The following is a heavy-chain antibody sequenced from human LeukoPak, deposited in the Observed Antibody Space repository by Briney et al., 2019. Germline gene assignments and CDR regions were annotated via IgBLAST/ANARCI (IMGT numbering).Heavy chain of an antibody. Sequence: SETLSLTCAVYGGSFSGYYWSWIRQPPGKGLEWIGEINHSGSTNYKPSLKSRVTISVDTSKNQFSLKLSSVTAADTAVYYCARHGFRERRDYWGQGTLVTVSS. CDR2: INHSGST. J-gene: IGHJ4*02. V-gene: IGHV4-34*01. D-gene: IGHD1-1*01. CDR1: GGSFSGYY. CDR3: ARHGFRERRDY.